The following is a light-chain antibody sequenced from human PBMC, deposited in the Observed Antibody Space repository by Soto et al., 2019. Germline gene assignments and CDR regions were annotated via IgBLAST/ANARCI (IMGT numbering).Light chain of an antibody. CDR2: GNT. J-gene: IGLJ7*01. CDR3: QSFDNRRSGGV. V-gene: IGLV1-40*01. Sequence: QSVLTQPPSVSGAPGQRVIISCTGTGSNIGAGYDVHWYQQLPGTAPKVLIYGNTNRPSGVPDRYSGTKSGASASLASTGRRALEEADYYCQSFDNRRSGGVFGGSTQVTVL. CDR1: GSNIGAGYD.